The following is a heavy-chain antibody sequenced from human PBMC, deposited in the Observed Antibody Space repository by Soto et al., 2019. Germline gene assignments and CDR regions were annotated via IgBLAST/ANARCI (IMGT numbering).Heavy chain of an antibody. J-gene: IGHJ6*02. CDR3: ARDLIEWFGETGGRKYYYHVMDV. V-gene: IGHV4-30-4*01. CDR1: GGSISSGDYY. CDR2: IYYSGST. D-gene: IGHD3-10*01. Sequence: SETLSLTCTVSGGSISSGDYYWSWIRQPPGKGLEWIGYIYYSGSTYYNPSLKSRVTISVDTSKNQFSLKLSSVTAADRAVYYCARDLIEWFGETGGRKYYYHVMDVWGQGTTVTVSS.